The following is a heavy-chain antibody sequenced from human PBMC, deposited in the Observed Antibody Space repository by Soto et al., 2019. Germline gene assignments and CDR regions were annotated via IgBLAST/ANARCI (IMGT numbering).Heavy chain of an antibody. J-gene: IGHJ4*02. CDR2: ISSSTSHT. CDR1: GFTLSDYF. D-gene: IGHD6-13*01. CDR3: ARGRGAAADYFDF. V-gene: IGHV3-11*05. Sequence: GGSLRLSCAVSGFTLSDYFMAWIRQAPGKGLEWVSYISSSTSHTNYADSAKGRFTISRDNAKNSLFLQMNSLRAEDTAVYYCARGRGAAADYFDFWGQGTLVTVS.